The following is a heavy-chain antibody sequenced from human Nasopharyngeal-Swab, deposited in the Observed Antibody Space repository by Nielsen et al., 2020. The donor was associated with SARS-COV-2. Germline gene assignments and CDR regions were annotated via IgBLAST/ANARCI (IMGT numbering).Heavy chain of an antibody. V-gene: IGHV3-23*01. CDR3: AKADSSGYYDDAFDI. D-gene: IGHD3-22*01. CDR1: GFTFSSYA. CDR2: ISGSGGST. Sequence: ESLKISCAASGFTFSSYAMSWVRQAPGKGLEWVSAISGSGGSTYYADSVKGRFTISRDNSKNTLYLQMNSLRAEDTAVYYCAKADSSGYYDDAFDIWGQGTMVTVSS. J-gene: IGHJ3*02.